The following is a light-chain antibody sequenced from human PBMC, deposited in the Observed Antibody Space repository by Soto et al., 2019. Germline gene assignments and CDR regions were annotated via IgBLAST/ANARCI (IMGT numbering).Light chain of an antibody. CDR3: CSYAGSRRV. CDR2: EGS. V-gene: IGLV2-23*01. J-gene: IGLJ2*01. Sequence: QSVLTQPASVSGSPGQSITISCTGTSSDVGSYNLVSWYQQHPGKAPKLMIYEGSKRPSGVANRFSGSKSGNTAYLTISGLQAEDEADYYCCSYAGSRRVFGGGTQLTVL. CDR1: SSDVGSYNL.